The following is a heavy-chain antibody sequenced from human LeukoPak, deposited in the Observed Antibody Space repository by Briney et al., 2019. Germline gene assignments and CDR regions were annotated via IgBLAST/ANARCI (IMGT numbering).Heavy chain of an antibody. CDR1: GFTFSSYG. V-gene: IGHV3-30*03. J-gene: IGHJ4*02. D-gene: IGHD5-24*01. Sequence: PGRSLRLSCAASGFTFSSYGMHWVRQAPGKGLEWVAVISYDGSNKYYVDSVKGRFTISRDNSKYTLYLQMNSLRVEDTAVYYCVPRRDIFDYWGQGILVTVSS. CDR2: ISYDGSNK. CDR3: VPRRDIFDY.